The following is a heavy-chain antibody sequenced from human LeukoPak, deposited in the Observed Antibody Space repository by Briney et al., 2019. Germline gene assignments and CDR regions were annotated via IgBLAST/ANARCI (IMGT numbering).Heavy chain of an antibody. D-gene: IGHD3-22*01. CDR1: GFTFSSYG. J-gene: IGHJ5*02. CDR2: ISASGGST. CDR3: AKNPGYYYDSSGYPNWFDP. Sequence: GGSLRLSCAASGFTFSSYGMSWVRQAPGKGMEWVSTISASGGSTHYADSVKGRFTISRDNSKNTLYLQMNSLRAEDTAVYYCAKNPGYYYDSSGYPNWFDPWGQGTLVTVSS. V-gene: IGHV3-23*01.